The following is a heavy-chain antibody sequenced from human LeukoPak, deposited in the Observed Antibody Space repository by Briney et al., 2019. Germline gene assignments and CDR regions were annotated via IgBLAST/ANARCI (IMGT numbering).Heavy chain of an antibody. CDR3: AAQYSSSWYGYYYYYYMDV. J-gene: IGHJ6*03. Sequence: GASVKVSCKASGYTFTNYGLIWVRQAPGQGLEWMGGIIPIFGTANYAQKFQGRVTITADESTSTAYMELSSLRSEDTAVYYCAAQYSSSWYGYYYYYYMDVWGKGTTVTISS. CDR1: GYTFTNYG. CDR2: IIPIFGTA. D-gene: IGHD6-13*01. V-gene: IGHV1-69*13.